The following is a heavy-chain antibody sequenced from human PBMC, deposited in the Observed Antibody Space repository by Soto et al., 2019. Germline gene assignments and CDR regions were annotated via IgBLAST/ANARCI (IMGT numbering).Heavy chain of an antibody. J-gene: IGHJ4*02. CDR2: IKSKTDGGAT. CDR3: TTLTMILVHDDY. CDR1: TFTFTNAW. V-gene: IGHV3-15*07. Sequence: EVQLVESGGGLVKPGGSLRLSCAASTFTFTNAWMNWVRQAPGSGLEWVGRIKSKTDGGATDYAAPVKGRFTISRDDSKNTLYLQMNSLKTEYTAVYDCTTLTMILVHDDYWGQGTLVTVSS. D-gene: IGHD3-22*01.